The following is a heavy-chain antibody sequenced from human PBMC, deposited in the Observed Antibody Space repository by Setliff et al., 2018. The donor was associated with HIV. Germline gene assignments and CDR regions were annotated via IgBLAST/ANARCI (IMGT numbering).Heavy chain of an antibody. CDR3: ARSPSYRSSWEYYFDY. CDR2: IYTSRGT. D-gene: IGHD6-13*01. J-gene: IGHJ4*02. CDR1: GGSISGYH. V-gene: IGHV4-4*09. Sequence: SETLSLTCTVSGGSISGYHWNWLRQTPGKGLAWIGYIYTSRGTNYNHSLRTRVIISVDTSNQFSLKLSSVTAADAAVYYCARSPSYRSSWEYYFDYWGQGILVTVSS.